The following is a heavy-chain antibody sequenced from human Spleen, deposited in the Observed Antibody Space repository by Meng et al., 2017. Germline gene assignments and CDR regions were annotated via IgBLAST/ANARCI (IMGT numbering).Heavy chain of an antibody. CDR1: GGSISSIDW. V-gene: IGHV4/OR15-8*02. D-gene: IGHD6-19*01. CDR3: ASWIYSCGWQ. CDR2: IYHGGDT. Sequence: VQLQHWGAGLLKPSGTLSLTCVVSGGSISSIDWWSGVRQPPGKGLEWIGEIYHGGDTNYNPSLKSRVTIAIDKSKNQFSLKLSSVTAADTAVYYCASWIYSCGWQWGQGALVTVSS. J-gene: IGHJ4*02.